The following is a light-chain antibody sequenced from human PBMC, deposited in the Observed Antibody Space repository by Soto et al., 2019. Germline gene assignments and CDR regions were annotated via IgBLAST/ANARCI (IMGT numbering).Light chain of an antibody. CDR2: SAS. CDR3: QQYYGSPIT. J-gene: IGKJ3*01. V-gene: IGKV4-1*01. Sequence: DIVMTQSPNSLAVSLGERATINCKSSQSLLSSSVNKNYLAWFQQKPGQAPKLLIFSASTRYSGVPDRFSGSGSGTDFTLTVSSLQAEDVAVYYCQQYYGSPITFGPGTKLEIK. CDR1: QSLLSSSVNKNY.